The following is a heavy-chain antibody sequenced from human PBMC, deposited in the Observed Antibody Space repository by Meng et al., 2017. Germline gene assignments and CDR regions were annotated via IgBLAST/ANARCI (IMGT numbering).Heavy chain of an antibody. V-gene: IGHV1-18*01. J-gene: IGHJ4*02. Sequence: QGQLVLAGAVVNKPGASVKVSCDTSGYTLSSDGFAWVRQTPEQGLEWLGWINVYSGITNYAQKFQGRVTMTTDTSTRTGYMELTSLTSDDTATYYCATRGNPYLNCWGQGTLVTVSS. CDR3: ATRGNPYLNC. CDR2: INVYSGIT. CDR1: GYTLSSDG.